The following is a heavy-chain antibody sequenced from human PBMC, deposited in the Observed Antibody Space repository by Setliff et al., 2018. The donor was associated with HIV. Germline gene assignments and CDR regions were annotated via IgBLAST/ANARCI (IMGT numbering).Heavy chain of an antibody. V-gene: IGHV1-18*01. CDR3: ARDALYSSSWVPWEGGYYYYYMDV. CDR2: ISGHSDNM. Sequence: ASVKVSCKASGDIFSFYALSWVRQAPGQGLEWMGWISGHSDNMKFAQKFQMRLHMTMDPSTSTAHMELTRLTSDDTAVYYCARDALYSSSWVPWEGGYYYYYMDVWGKGTTVTVSS. D-gene: IGHD6-13*01. CDR1: GDIFSFYA. J-gene: IGHJ6*03.